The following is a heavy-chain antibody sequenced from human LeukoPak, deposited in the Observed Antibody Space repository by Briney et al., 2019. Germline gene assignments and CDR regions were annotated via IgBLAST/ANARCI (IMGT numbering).Heavy chain of an antibody. CDR2: INPNSSVT. CDR3: ARDFYFDY. J-gene: IGHJ4*02. Sequence: ASVKVSCKASGYTFTSYYITWVRQAPGQGLEWMGWINPNSSVTNYAQKFQGRVTMTRDTSISTAYMELSRLRSDDTAVYYCARDFYFDYWGQRTLVTVS. CDR1: GYTFTSYY. V-gene: IGHV1-2*02.